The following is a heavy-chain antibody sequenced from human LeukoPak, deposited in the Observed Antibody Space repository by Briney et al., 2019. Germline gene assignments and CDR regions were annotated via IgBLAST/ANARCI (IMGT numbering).Heavy chain of an antibody. CDR3: AKILGLDSGYEDVDY. CDR1: GFTFSSYA. Sequence: GGSLRLSCAASGFTFSSYAMSWVRQAPGKGLGWVSATSGSGGSTYYADSVKGRFTISRDNSKNTLYLQMNSLRAEDTAVYYCAKILGLDSGYEDVDYWGQGTLVTVSS. CDR2: TSGSGGST. J-gene: IGHJ4*02. V-gene: IGHV3-23*01. D-gene: IGHD5-12*01.